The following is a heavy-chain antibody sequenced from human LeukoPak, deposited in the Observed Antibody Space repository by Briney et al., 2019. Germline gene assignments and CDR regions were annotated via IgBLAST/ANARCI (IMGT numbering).Heavy chain of an antibody. CDR3: APRGYSSSLNYYYYYMDV. CDR2: IRYDGSNK. D-gene: IGHD6-13*01. V-gene: IGHV3-30*02. CDR1: GFTFSSYG. Sequence: GGSLRLSCAASGFTFSSYGMHWVRQAPGKGLEWVAFIRYDGSNKYYADSVKGRFTFSRDNSKNTLYLQMNSLRAEDTAVYYCAPRGYSSSLNYYYYYMDVWGKGTTVTVSS. J-gene: IGHJ6*03.